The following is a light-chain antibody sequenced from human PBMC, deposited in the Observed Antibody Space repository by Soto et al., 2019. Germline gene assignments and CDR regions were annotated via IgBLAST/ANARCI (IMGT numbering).Light chain of an antibody. CDR2: GAS. Sequence: ETVMTQSPATLSVSPGEGATLSCRASQSVSSNLVWYQHRPGQAPRLLIYGASTRATDIPARFSGSGSGTEFTLTISSLQSEDFATYYCQQSYTTPITFGQGTRLEIK. CDR1: QSVSSN. V-gene: IGKV3-15*01. CDR3: QQSYTTPIT. J-gene: IGKJ5*01.